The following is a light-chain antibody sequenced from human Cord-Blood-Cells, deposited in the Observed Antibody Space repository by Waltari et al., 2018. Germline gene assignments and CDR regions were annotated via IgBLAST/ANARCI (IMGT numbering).Light chain of an antibody. CDR3: QAWDSSTAV. V-gene: IGLV3-1*01. J-gene: IGLJ3*02. CDR1: KLGATY. Sequence: SYELTQPPSVSVSPGQTASITCSVDKLGATYACWYQQKPDQSPVLVIYQDSKRPSGIPERFSGSNSGNTATLTISGTQAMDEADYYCQAWDSSTAVFGGGTKLTVL. CDR2: QDS.